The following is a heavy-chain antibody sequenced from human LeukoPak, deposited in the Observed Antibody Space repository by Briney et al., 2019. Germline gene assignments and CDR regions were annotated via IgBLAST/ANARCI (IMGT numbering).Heavy chain of an antibody. J-gene: IGHJ3*01. CDR3: ASHDAFDV. CDR2: IGDNGDST. CDR1: GFTFSSYA. Sequence: GGSLRLSCAASGFTFSSYAMSWVRQAPGKGLEWVSTIGDNGDSTYSADSAKGRFTISRDNSKNTLFLQMSSLRSDDTAVYSCASHDAFDVWGQGTMVTVSS. V-gene: IGHV3-23*01.